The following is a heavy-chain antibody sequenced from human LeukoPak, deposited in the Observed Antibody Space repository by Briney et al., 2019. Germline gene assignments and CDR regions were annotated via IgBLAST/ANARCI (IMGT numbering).Heavy chain of an antibody. J-gene: IGHJ5*02. Sequence: GGSLRLPCAASGFTFSSYWMSWVRQAPGKGLEWVSYISSSGSTIYYADSVKGRFTISRDNAKNSLYLQMNSLRAEDTAVYYCASRVGRNLSFDPWGQGTLVTVSS. CDR1: GFTFSSYW. CDR3: ASRVGRNLSFDP. D-gene: IGHD1-26*01. CDR2: ISSSGSTI. V-gene: IGHV3-48*04.